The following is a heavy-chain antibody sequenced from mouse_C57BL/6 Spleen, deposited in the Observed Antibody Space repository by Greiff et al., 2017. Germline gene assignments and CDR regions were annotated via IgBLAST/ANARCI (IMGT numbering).Heavy chain of an antibody. CDR3: ARDQGDGYFLDY. Sequence: EVMLVESGGGLVKPGGSLKLSCAASGFTFSSYAMSWVRQTPEKRLEWVATISDGGSYTYYPDNVKGRFTISRDNAKNNLYLQMSHLKSEDTAMYYCARDQGDGYFLDYWGQGTTLTVSS. V-gene: IGHV5-4*01. CDR2: ISDGGSYT. CDR1: GFTFSSYA. J-gene: IGHJ2*01. D-gene: IGHD2-3*01.